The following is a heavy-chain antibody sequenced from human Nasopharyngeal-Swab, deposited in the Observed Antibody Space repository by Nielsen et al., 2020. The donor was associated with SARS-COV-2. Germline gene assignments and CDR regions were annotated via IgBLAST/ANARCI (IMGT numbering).Heavy chain of an antibody. D-gene: IGHD3-3*01. CDR2: IRGSGGST. J-gene: IGHJ6*02. CDR1: GFTFSSYA. Sequence: GESLKISCAASGFTFSSYAMSWVRPASGKGLEWVSAIRGSGGSTYYADSMKGLFTISRDNAKNTLYLQMNSLRAEDKAVYYCARYFPRPLDFWNHLSVSHLLYYYGMDVWGQGTTVTVSS. V-gene: IGHV3-23*01. CDR3: ARYFPRPLDFWNHLSVSHLLYYYGMDV.